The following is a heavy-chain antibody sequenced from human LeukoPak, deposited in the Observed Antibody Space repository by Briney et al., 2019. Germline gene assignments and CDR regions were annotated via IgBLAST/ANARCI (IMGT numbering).Heavy chain of an antibody. V-gene: IGHV1-2*02. J-gene: IGHJ4*02. CDR1: GYTFTGYY. CDR3: ARTYDYLWNYLDC. Sequence: ASVKVSCKASGYTFTGYYIHWVRQAPGQGLEWMGWINPNGGDTNYAQKFQGGVTMTRDTSISTASMELSGLTSDDTAVYFCARTYDYLWNYLDCWGQGTLITVSS. D-gene: IGHD4-11*01. CDR2: INPNGGDT.